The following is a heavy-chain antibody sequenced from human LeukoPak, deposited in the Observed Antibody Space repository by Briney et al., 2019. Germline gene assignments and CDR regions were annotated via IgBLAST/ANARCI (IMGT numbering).Heavy chain of an antibody. J-gene: IGHJ6*02. CDR1: GFIFSSYA. Sequence: GGSLRLSCAASGFIFSSYAMSWVRQAPGMGLESVSAISARGTSTYYADSVKGRFAISRDNSRNTVYLQMNSLRAEDTAVYYCARDSYLPSYYYYGMDVWGQGTTVTVSS. CDR3: ARDSYLPSYYYYGMDV. CDR2: ISARGTST. V-gene: IGHV3-23*01.